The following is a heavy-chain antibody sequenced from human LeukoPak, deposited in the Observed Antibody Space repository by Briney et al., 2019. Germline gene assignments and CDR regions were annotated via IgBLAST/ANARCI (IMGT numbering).Heavy chain of an antibody. CDR1: GGSISSSSYY. D-gene: IGHD3-9*01. CDR2: IYYSGST. Sequence: SETLSLTCTVSGGSISSSSYYWGWIRQPPGKGLESIGSIYYSGSTNYSPSLKSRVTISVDTSKNQFSLKLSSVTAADTAVYYCASSVYDILTGYRNYYYYYYMDVWGKGTTVTVSS. CDR3: ASSVYDILTGYRNYYYYYYMDV. J-gene: IGHJ6*03. V-gene: IGHV4-39*07.